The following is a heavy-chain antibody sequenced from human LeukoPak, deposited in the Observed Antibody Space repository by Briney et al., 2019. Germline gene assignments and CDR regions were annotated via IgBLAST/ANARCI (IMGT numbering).Heavy chain of an antibody. CDR3: ARLNYITIFGVVIILFDY. D-gene: IGHD3-3*01. J-gene: IGHJ4*02. Sequence: ASVKVSYKASGYTFTCYGISWVRQAPGQGLEWMGWISAYNGNTNYAQKLQGRVTMTTDTSTSPAYMELRSLRSDDTAVYYCARLNYITIFGVVIILFDYWGQGTLVTVSS. CDR2: ISAYNGNT. CDR1: GYTFTCYG. V-gene: IGHV1-18*01.